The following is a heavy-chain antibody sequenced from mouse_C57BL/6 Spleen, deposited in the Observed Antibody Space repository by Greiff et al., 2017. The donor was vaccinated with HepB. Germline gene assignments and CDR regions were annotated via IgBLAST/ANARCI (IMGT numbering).Heavy chain of an antibody. CDR2: IDPSDSYT. D-gene: IGHD1-1*01. J-gene: IGHJ2*01. CDR3: ATITTVVATGGY. CDR1: GYTFTSYW. V-gene: IGHV1-69*01. Sequence: VQLQQSGAELVMPGASVKLSCKASGYTFTSYWMHWVKQRPGQGLEWIGEIDPSDSYTNYNQKFKGKSTLTVDKSSSTAYMQLSSLTSEDSAVYDCATITTVVATGGYWGQGTTLTVSS.